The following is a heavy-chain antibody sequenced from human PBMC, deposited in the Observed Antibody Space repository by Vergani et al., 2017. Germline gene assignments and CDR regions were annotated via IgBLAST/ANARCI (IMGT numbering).Heavy chain of an antibody. CDR1: GFTFNQYG. D-gene: IGHD3-16*01. CDR2: TWYDGNNK. J-gene: IGHJ5*02. Sequence: QVQLVESGGGVVKPGRSLRLSCAASGFTFNQYGMHWVRQAPGKGLEWVAVTWYDGNNKQYADSVKGRFTISRDNSTSTMYLQMNSLRDEDTGVYYCARDVRLRYNRFDPWGQGTLVTVSS. V-gene: IGHV3-33*01. CDR3: ARDVRLRYNRFDP.